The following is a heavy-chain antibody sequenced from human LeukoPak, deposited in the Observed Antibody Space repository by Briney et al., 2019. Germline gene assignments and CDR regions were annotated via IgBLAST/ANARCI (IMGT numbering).Heavy chain of an antibody. CDR2: ISYDGSNN. V-gene: IGHV3-30-3*01. CDR1: RFTFSSFT. CDR3: AKDLAGIDP. Sequence: GGSLRLSCAASRFTFSSFTMHWVRQAPGEGLEWVAVISYDGSNNYYADSVKGRFTISRDNSKNTLYLQMNSLRAEDTAVYYCAKDLAGIDPWGQGTLVTVSS. J-gene: IGHJ5*02. D-gene: IGHD6-19*01.